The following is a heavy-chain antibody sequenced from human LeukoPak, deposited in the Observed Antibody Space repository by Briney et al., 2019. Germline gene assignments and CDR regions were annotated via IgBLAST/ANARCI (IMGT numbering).Heavy chain of an antibody. V-gene: IGHV5-10-1*01. CDR3: ARRGVVLVHGMDV. CDR1: GYSFTSYW. CDR2: IDPSDSYT. D-gene: IGHD2-21*01. J-gene: IGHJ6*02. Sequence: GESLKISCTGSGYSFTSYWISWVRQMPGKGLEWMGRIDPSDSYTNYSPSFQGHVTITADKSISTAYLQWSSLKASDTAMYYCARRGVVLVHGMDVWGQGTTVTVSS.